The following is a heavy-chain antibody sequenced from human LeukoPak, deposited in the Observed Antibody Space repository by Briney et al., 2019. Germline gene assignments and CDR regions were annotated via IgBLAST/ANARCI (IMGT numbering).Heavy chain of an antibody. V-gene: IGHV4-39*07. CDR2: IYSSGST. D-gene: IGHD3-22*01. CDR1: GGSISSGGYY. J-gene: IGHJ5*02. Sequence: SETLSLTSTVSGGSISSGGYYWGWIRQSPGKGLEWIASIYSSGSTYSNPSLKSRVTISVDTSRNQFSLKLSSVTAADTAVYYCARETTVTTYYYDSSAGFDPWGQGTLVTVSS. CDR3: ARETTVTTYYYDSSAGFDP.